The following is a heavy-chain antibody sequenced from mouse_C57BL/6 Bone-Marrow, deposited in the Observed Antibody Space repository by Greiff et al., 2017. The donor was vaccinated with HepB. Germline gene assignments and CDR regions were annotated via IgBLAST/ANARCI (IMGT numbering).Heavy chain of an antibody. Sequence: QVQLQHPGTELVKPGASVKLSCKASGYTFTSYWMHWMKQRPGQGLEWIGNINPSNGGTNYNEKFKSKATLTVDKSSSTAYMQLSSLTSEDSAVYYCARREFYYGNYYAMDYWGQGTSVTVSS. V-gene: IGHV1-53*01. D-gene: IGHD2-1*01. J-gene: IGHJ4*01. CDR1: GYTFTSYW. CDR3: ARREFYYGNYYAMDY. CDR2: INPSNGGT.